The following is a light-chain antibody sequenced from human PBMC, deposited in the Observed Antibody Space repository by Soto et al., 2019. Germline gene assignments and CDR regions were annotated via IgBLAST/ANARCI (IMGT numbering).Light chain of an antibody. CDR1: QNINNW. J-gene: IGKJ2*01. V-gene: IGKV1-5*03. CDR2: KAS. Sequence: DIQMTQSPSTLSASVGDTVTITCRASQNINNWLAWYQQKPGKAPKLLIYKASSLESGVPSKFSGSGSGTKFTLTISGLQPDDFANYYCQQYDTFSHTFGQGTKLEIK. CDR3: QQYDTFSHT.